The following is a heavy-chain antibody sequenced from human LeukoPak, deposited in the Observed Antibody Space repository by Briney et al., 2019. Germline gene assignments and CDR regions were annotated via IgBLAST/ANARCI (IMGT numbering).Heavy chain of an antibody. D-gene: IGHD3-22*01. J-gene: IGHJ4*02. CDR2: ISGSGGST. CDR3: AKDGEYYDSSGYLDY. V-gene: IGHV3-23*01. Sequence: GGSLRLSCAASGFTFSNYNMNWVRQAPGKGLEWVSAISGSGGSTYYADSVKGRFTISRDNSKNTLYLQMNSLRAEDTAVYYCAKDGEYYDSSGYLDYWGQGTLVTVSS. CDR1: GFTFSNYN.